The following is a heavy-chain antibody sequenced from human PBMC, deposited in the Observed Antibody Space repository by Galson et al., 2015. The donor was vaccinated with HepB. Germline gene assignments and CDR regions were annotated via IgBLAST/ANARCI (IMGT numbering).Heavy chain of an antibody. Sequence: SLRLSCAASGFTFGSFGMHWVRQAPGKGLEWVARIWHDGGHKDYADSVKGRFAISRDTSRDTVYLELNSLRAEDTAVYYWARDFSGYHLRDRYYFDYWGQGTLVPVSS. CDR1: GFTFGSFG. J-gene: IGHJ4*02. CDR2: IWHDGGHK. D-gene: IGHD5-12*01. V-gene: IGHV3-33*01. CDR3: ARDFSGYHLRDRYYFDY.